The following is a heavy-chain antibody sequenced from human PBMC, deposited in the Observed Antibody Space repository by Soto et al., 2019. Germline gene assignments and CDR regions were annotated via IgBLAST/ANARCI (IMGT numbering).Heavy chain of an antibody. Sequence: PGGSLRLSCAASGLTASGLTFSNYWMHWVRQAPGKGLVWVSRISGVGSSTDYADSVKGRFTISRDNAKNTLYLQMSSLRAEDTAVYYCAVLIPPQAYWSQGTPVTAPQ. D-gene: IGHD2-2*02. V-gene: IGHV3-74*01. CDR2: ISGVGSST. CDR1: GLTASGLTFSNYW. CDR3: AVLIPPQAY. J-gene: IGHJ4*02.